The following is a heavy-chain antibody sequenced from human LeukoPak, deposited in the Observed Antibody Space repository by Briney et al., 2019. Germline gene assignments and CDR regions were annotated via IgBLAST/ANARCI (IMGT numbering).Heavy chain of an antibody. V-gene: IGHV5-51*01. CDR2: IYPDKSNI. CDR3: ARPPSRGYSSSFES. J-gene: IGHJ4*02. Sequence: GGSLQISCKGSGCCFPTYWIAWVRQLPGKGLEWMGIIYPDKSNIRYSPSFQGQVTISADKSISTAYLQWSSQKASDTAMYYCARPPSRGYSSSFESWGQGNLVTVSS. CDR1: GCCFPTYW. D-gene: IGHD2-2*03.